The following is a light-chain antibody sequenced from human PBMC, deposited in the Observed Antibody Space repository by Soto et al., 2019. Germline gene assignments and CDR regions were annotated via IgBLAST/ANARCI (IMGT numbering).Light chain of an antibody. CDR2: GAS. J-gene: IGKJ5*01. CDR3: QQYNKWPLIT. Sequence: EIVMTQSTATLSVSPGETATRSGLASQSISIGLAWYRQTPGQAPLLLIYGASNRATGTPARFSGSGSGTDFTLTISSLQSEDFALYYCQQYNKWPLITFGQGTRLEIK. V-gene: IGKV3D-15*01. CDR1: QSISIG.